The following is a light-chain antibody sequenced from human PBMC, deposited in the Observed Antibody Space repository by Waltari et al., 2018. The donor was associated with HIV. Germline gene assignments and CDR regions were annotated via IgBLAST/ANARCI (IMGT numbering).Light chain of an antibody. CDR3: GTDHASENYFFWL. CDR2: VGSNRIEG. V-gene: IGLV9-49*03. Sequence: QPVLTQPPSASASLGASLTLTCTLSSGFSNYKVDWYQQKPGKGPRYVARVGSNRIEGSKGEYIHHRFSVLGSGLNRTRTIKNLQEENEGDYHCGTDHASENYFFWLFGGGTKVTVL. J-gene: IGLJ3*02. CDR1: SGFSNYK.